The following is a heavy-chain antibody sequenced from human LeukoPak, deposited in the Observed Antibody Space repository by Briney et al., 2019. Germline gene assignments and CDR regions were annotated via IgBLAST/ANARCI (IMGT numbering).Heavy chain of an antibody. Sequence: GGSLRLSCAASGFTFSRYSMNWVRQAPGKGLEWVASISSTSTFIYSADSVKGRFTISRDTAKNSLFLQMNSLRAEDTAIYYCARDNFDSSDYPQTYYYYYMDVWGKGITVTVSS. CDR2: ISSTSTFI. V-gene: IGHV3-21*01. CDR3: ARDNFDSSDYPQTYYYYYMDV. J-gene: IGHJ6*03. D-gene: IGHD3-22*01. CDR1: GFTFSRYS.